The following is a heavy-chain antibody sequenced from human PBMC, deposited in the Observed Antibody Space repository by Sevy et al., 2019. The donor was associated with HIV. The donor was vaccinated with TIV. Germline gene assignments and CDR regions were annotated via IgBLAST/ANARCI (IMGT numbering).Heavy chain of an antibody. V-gene: IGHV1-2*02. D-gene: IGHD3-3*01. Sequence: ASVKVSCKASGYTFTGYYMHWVRQAPGQGVEWMGWINPNSGVTNYAQKFQGRVTMTRDTSISTAYMELSRLRSDDTAVYYCARGGGDFWSGYYGYYYYGMDVSGQGTPVTVSS. J-gene: IGHJ6*02. CDR2: INPNSGVT. CDR3: ARGGGDFWSGYYGYYYYGMDV. CDR1: GYTFTGYY.